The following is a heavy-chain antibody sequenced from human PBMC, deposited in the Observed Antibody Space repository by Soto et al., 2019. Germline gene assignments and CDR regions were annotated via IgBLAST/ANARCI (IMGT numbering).Heavy chain of an antibody. V-gene: IGHV3-7*03. CDR1: GFTFSSYW. D-gene: IGHD6-6*01. J-gene: IGHJ4*02. CDR3: ARGLAFYSSSSVFDY. CDR2: IKQDGSEK. Sequence: GGSLRLSCAASGFTFSSYWMSWVRQAPGKGLEWVANIKQDGSEKYYVDSVKGRFTISRDNAKNSLYLQMNSLRAEDTAVYYCARGLAFYSSSSVFDYWGQGTLVTVSS.